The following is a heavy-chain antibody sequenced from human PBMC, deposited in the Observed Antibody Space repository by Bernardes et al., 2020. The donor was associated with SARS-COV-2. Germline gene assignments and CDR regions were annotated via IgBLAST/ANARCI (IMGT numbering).Heavy chain of an antibody. CDR3: ARGAKRHFDWLLSWDMDV. CDR2: ISSSGNT. J-gene: IGHJ6*02. V-gene: IGHV3-13*01. Sequence: GGSLRLSCAASAFTFSSYDMHWVRQGTGKGLEWVSTISSSGNTYYPDPVKGRFTISRENAKNSLYLQMNSLRAGDTAIYHCARGAKRHFDWLLSWDMDVWGQGTAVTVSS. CDR1: AFTFSSYD. D-gene: IGHD3-9*01.